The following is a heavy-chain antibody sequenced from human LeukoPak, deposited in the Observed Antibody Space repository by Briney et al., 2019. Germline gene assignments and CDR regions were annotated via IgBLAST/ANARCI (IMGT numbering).Heavy chain of an antibody. CDR2: TKQDGSEK. D-gene: IGHD2-15*01. Sequence: PGGPLRLSCAASGFTFSSYWMSWVRQAPGKGLEWVANTKQDGSEKYYVDSVKGRFTISRDNAKNSLYLQMNSLRAEDTAVYYCARDSGALLRRRGLDYWGQGTLVTVSS. CDR1: GFTFSSYW. CDR3: ARDSGALLRRRGLDY. V-gene: IGHV3-7*05. J-gene: IGHJ4*02.